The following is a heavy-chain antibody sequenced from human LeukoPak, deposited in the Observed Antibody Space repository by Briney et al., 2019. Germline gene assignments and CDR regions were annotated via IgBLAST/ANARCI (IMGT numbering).Heavy chain of an antibody. CDR1: GVSISSHY. CDR3: ARDFQRLGSDAFDF. CDR2: AYHTGST. Sequence: SETLSLTCTVSGVSISSHYWSWIRQPPGKRLEWIGYAYHTGSTSSNPSLKSRATMSVDTSKNQFSLRLTSLTAADTAVYYCARDFQRLGSDAFDFWGQGTMVTVSS. J-gene: IGHJ3*01. D-gene: IGHD2-15*01. V-gene: IGHV4-59*11.